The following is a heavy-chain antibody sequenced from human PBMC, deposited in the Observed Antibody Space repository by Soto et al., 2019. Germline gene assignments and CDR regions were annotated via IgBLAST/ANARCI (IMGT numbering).Heavy chain of an antibody. V-gene: IGHV3-21*01. CDR3: ARDPSYGSGSFDY. J-gene: IGHJ4*02. D-gene: IGHD3-10*01. CDR1: GFTFSSYS. Sequence: GSLRLSCAASGFTFSSYSMNWVRQAPGKGLEWVSSISSSSSYIYYADSVKGRFTISRDNAKNSLYLQMNSLRAEDTAVYYCARDPSYGSGSFDYWGQGTLVTVSS. CDR2: ISSSSSYI.